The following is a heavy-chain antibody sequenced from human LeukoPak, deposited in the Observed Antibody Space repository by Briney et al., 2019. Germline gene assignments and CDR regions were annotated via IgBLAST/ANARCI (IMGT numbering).Heavy chain of an antibody. V-gene: IGHV1-18*04. CDR1: GYTFTSYG. Sequence: RGASVTVSCKASGYTFTSYGISWVRQAPGQGLEWMGWISAYNGNTNYAQKLQGRVTMTTDTSTSAAYMELRSLRSDDTAVYYCAKDRANFGYWGQGTLVTVSS. CDR3: AKDRANFGY. J-gene: IGHJ4*02. CDR2: ISAYNGNT.